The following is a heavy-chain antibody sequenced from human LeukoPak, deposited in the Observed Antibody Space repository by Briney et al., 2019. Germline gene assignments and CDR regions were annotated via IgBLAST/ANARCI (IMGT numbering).Heavy chain of an antibody. D-gene: IGHD3-9*01. CDR1: GFTFSTYG. V-gene: IGHV3-33*01. Sequence: GGSLRLSCAASGFTFSTYGMHWVRQAPGKGLEWVAIIWYDGSNKYYADSAKGRFTISRDNSKNTVYLQMNSLRAEDTAVYYCARDWHERSFDNWGQGILVTVSS. CDR2: IWYDGSNK. J-gene: IGHJ4*02. CDR3: ARDWHERSFDN.